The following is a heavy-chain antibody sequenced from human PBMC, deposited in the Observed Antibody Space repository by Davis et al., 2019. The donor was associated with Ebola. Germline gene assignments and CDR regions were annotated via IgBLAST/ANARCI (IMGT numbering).Heavy chain of an antibody. CDR3: ARARGEPYYDILTGYYKTYYFDY. CDR1: GGSFSGYY. V-gene: IGHV4-34*01. J-gene: IGHJ4*02. Sequence: SETLSLTCAVYGGSFSGYYWSWIRQPPGKGLEWIGEINHSGSTNYTPSLKSRVTISVDTSKNQFSLKLSSVTAADTAVYYCARARGEPYYDILTGYYKTYYFDYWGQGTLVTVSS. CDR2: INHSGST. D-gene: IGHD3-9*01.